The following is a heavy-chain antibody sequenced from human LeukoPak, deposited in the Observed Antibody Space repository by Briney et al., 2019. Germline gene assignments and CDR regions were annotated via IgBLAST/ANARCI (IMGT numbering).Heavy chain of an antibody. V-gene: IGHV4-34*01. CDR3: ARDAYDSSGYSFDY. D-gene: IGHD3-22*01. J-gene: IGHJ4*02. CDR2: INHSGST. Sequence: SETLSLTCAVYGGSFSGYYWSWIRQPPGKGLEWIGEINHSGSTNYNPSLKSRVTISVDTSKNQFSLKLSSVTAADTAVYYCARDAYDSSGYSFDYWGQGTLVTVSS. CDR1: GGSFSGYY.